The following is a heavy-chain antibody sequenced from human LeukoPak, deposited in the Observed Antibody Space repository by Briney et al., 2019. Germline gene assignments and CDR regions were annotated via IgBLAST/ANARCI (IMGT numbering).Heavy chain of an antibody. J-gene: IGHJ4*02. CDR2: IYYSGST. CDR1: GGSISSGDYY. Sequence: PSQTLSLTCTVSGGSISSGDYYWSWIRQPPGKGLEWIGYIYYSGSTYYNPSLKSRVTISVDTSKNQFSLKLSSVTAAVTAVYYCASSPYSSGELDYWGQGTLVTVSS. CDR3: ASSPYSSGELDY. D-gene: IGHD6-19*01. V-gene: IGHV4-30-4*01.